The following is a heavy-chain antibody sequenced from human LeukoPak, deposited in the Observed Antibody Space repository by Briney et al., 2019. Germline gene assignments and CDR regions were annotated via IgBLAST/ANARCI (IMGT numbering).Heavy chain of an antibody. Sequence: SETLSLTCTISGRSISPYYSSWIRQPPGKGLEWIGYIYTTGSTHYNPSLNSRVTISLDMSTNQLSLKLRSVTAADTAAYYCTRHAACGGFDPWGQGTLVIVSS. D-gene: IGHD3-16*01. V-gene: IGHV4-4*09. J-gene: IGHJ5*02. CDR2: IYTTGST. CDR1: GRSISPYY. CDR3: TRHAACGGFDP.